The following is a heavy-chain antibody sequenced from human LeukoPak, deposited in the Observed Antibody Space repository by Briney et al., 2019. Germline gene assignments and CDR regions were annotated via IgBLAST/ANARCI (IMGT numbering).Heavy chain of an antibody. CDR3: ARDRGIVLPDTSYYMDV. D-gene: IGHD1-26*01. CDR1: GFTIRDYY. CDR2: ITTSGDTV. Sequence: GGSLRLSCAASGFTIRDYYMSWVRQAPGKGPEWISYITTSGDTVDYANSVKGRFTISRDNARNSVYLQMDGLRAEDTAVYYCARDRGIVLPDTSYYMDVWGKGTTVTVS. J-gene: IGHJ6*03. V-gene: IGHV3-11*01.